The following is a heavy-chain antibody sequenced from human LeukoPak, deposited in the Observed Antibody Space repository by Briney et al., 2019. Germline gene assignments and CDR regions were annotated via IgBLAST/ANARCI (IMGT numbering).Heavy chain of an antibody. CDR1: GFTFSGYW. J-gene: IGHJ4*02. D-gene: IGHD1-14*01. Sequence: GGSLRLSCAASGFTFSGYWMHWVRQAPGKGLVWVSRLNSDGSTTTYADSVKGRFTIARDNAKNTLYLQMNSLRAEDTAVYYCVRGDSGTSITTMGYWGQGTLVTVSS. CDR2: LNSDGSTT. CDR3: VRGDSGTSITTMGY. V-gene: IGHV3-74*01.